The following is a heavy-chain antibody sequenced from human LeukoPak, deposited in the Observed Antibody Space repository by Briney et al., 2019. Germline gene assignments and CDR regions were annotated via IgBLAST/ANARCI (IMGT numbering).Heavy chain of an antibody. J-gene: IGHJ4*02. CDR1: GYTFTGYY. D-gene: IGHD3-10*01. Sequence: ASVKVSCKASGYTFTGYYMHWVRQAPGQGLERMGRINPNSGGTNHAQKFQGRVTMTRDTSISTAYMELSRLRSDDTAVYYCARDRPLDADDYYGFYYFDYWGQGTLVTVSS. V-gene: IGHV1-2*06. CDR2: INPNSGGT. CDR3: ARDRPLDADDYYGFYYFDY.